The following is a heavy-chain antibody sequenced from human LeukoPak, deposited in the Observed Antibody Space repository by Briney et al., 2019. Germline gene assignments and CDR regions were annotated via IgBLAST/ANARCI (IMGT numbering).Heavy chain of an antibody. CDR2: VCGGNT. D-gene: IGHD3-22*01. Sequence: PGGSLRLSCTASGFAVSDNYMAWVRQAPGKGLEWVSVVCGGNTYYADSVEGRFTISRDNSKNTLYLQMNSLRVEDTAVYYCAKDLETHDTSACWGQGTTVTVSS. CDR3: AKDLETHDTSAC. CDR1: GFAVSDNY. V-gene: IGHV3-53*01. J-gene: IGHJ4*02.